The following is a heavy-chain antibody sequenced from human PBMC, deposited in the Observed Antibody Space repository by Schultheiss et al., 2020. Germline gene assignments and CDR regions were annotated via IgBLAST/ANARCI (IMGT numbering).Heavy chain of an antibody. CDR3: VKGYKRGYGSGVPFQH. V-gene: IGHV3-30*14. J-gene: IGHJ1*01. CDR2: ISYDGRNK. Sequence: GGSLRLSCAASGFTFSDYYMSWIRQAPGKGLEWVALISYDGRNKYYADSVKGRFTISRDNSKNTLYLQMSSLRAEDTAVYYCVKGYKRGYGSGVPFQHWGKGTLVTVSS. D-gene: IGHD3-10*01. CDR1: GFTFSDYY.